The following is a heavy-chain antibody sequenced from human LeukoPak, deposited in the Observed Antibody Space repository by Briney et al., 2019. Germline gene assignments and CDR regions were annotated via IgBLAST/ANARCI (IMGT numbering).Heavy chain of an antibody. CDR3: AKPMNYYDSTAYNPFDY. D-gene: IGHD3-22*01. CDR1: GFTFKTYA. J-gene: IGHJ4*02. Sequence: GGSLRLSCATSGFTFKTYAMSWVRQAPGKGLEWVSGISTSGHTYHADSVKGRFTISRDNSKNTLYLQMNSLKAEDTAVYYCAKPMNYYDSTAYNPFDYWGQGTLVTVSS. V-gene: IGHV3-23*01. CDR2: ISTSGHT.